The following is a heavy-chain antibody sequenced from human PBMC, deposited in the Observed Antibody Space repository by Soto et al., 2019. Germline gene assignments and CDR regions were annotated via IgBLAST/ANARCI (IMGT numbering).Heavy chain of an antibody. CDR2: ISGRGGST. D-gene: IGHD2-2*01. J-gene: IGHJ6*02. V-gene: IGHV3-23*01. CDR1: GFTFSSYA. Sequence: PGGSLRLSCAASGFTFSSYAMSWVRQAPGKGLEWVSAISGRGGSTYYADSVKGRFTISRDNSKNTLYLQMNSLRAEDTAVYYCAKGGYCSSTSCYSDYGMDVWGQGTTVTVSS. CDR3: AKGGYCSSTSCYSDYGMDV.